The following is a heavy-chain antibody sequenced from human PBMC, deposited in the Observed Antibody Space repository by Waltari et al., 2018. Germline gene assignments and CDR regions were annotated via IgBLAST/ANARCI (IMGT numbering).Heavy chain of an antibody. D-gene: IGHD3-3*01. Sequence: QLQLQESGPGLVKPSETLSLTCTVSGGSISSSSYYWGWIRQPPGKGLEWIGSIYYSGSTSANPSLKSRVTISVDTSKNQFSLKLSSVTAADTAVYYCARLWYYDFWSGYWGWFDPWGQGTLVTVSS. J-gene: IGHJ5*02. CDR2: IYYSGST. V-gene: IGHV4-39*01. CDR3: ARLWYYDFWSGYWGWFDP. CDR1: GGSISSSSYY.